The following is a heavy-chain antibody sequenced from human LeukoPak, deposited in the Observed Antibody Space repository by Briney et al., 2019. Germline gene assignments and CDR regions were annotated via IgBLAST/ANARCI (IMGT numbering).Heavy chain of an antibody. V-gene: IGHV3-53*01. CDR1: GFTVSNNY. J-gene: IGHJ4*02. CDR3: AREPGSSGWYGYFDY. D-gene: IGHD6-19*01. Sequence: GGSLRLSCAASGFTVSNNYMGWVRQAPGKGLEWVSVMYTDGSTYYADSVKGRVTISSDTSKNTLYLQMNSLRAEATAVYFCAREPGSSGWYGYFDYWGQGTLVTVSS. CDR2: MYTDGST.